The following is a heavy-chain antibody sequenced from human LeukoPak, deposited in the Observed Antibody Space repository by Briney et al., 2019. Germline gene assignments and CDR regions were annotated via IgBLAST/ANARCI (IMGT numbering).Heavy chain of an antibody. CDR3: AKVRGTYSSGYFFDY. CDR1: GFTFDNYA. D-gene: IGHD6-19*01. J-gene: IGHJ4*02. CDR2: ISCNSGYI. V-gene: IGHV3-9*01. Sequence: GRSLRLSCAASGFTFDNYAMHWVRQAPGKGLEWLSIISCNSGYICYADSVKGRFTISRDNAKKSLDLQMNSLRAEDTAFYYCAKVRGTYSSGYFFDYWGQGTLVTVSS.